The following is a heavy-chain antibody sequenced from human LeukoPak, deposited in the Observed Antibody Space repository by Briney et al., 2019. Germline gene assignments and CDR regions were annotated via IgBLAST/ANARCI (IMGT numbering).Heavy chain of an antibody. D-gene: IGHD2-2*01. Sequence: SQTLSLTCAISGDSVSSNSAAWNWIRQSPSRGLEWLGRTYYRSKWYNDYAVSVKSRITINPDTSKNQFSLQLNSVTPEDTAVYYCARDRGPKYQLLTYYFDYWGQEPWSPSPQ. V-gene: IGHV6-1*01. CDR3: ARDRGPKYQLLTYYFDY. J-gene: IGHJ4*01. CDR2: TYYRSKWYN. CDR1: GDSVSSNSAA.